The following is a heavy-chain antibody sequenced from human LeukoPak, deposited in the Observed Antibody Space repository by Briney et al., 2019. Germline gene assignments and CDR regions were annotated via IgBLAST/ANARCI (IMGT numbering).Heavy chain of an antibody. Sequence: ASETLSLTCTVSGGSISSSSYYWGWIRQPPGKGLEWIGSIYYSGSTYYNPSLKSRVTISVDTSKNQFSLKLSSVTAADTAVYYCASIFVSPGRPELVSQWPFDYWGQGTLVTVSS. D-gene: IGHD6-19*01. CDR1: GGSISSSSYY. J-gene: IGHJ4*02. CDR2: IYYSGST. CDR3: ASIFVSPGRPELVSQWPFDY. V-gene: IGHV4-39*01.